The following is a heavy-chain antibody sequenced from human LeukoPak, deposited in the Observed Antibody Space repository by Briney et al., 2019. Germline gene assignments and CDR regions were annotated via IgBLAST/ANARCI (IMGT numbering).Heavy chain of an antibody. V-gene: IGHV3-30*18. CDR2: ISYDGSNK. D-gene: IGHD6-13*01. CDR1: GFTLSSYG. CDR3: AKDPGGVAAACIWAWIDY. Sequence: GGSLRLSCAASGFTLSSYGMHWVRQAPGKGLEWVAVISYDGSNKYYADSVKGRFTISRDNSKNTLYLQMNSLRAEDTAVYYCAKDPGGVAAACIWAWIDYWGQGTLVTVSS. J-gene: IGHJ4*02.